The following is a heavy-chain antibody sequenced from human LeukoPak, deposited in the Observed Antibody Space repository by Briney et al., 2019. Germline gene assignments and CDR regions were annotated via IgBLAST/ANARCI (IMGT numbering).Heavy chain of an antibody. J-gene: IGHJ3*02. CDR3: ARGRVRPTRMTTVTNAAFDI. Sequence: ASVKVSCKASGYTFTSYDINWVRQATGQALEWLGWMNPNSGNTGYAQKFQGRVTMTRNTSISTAYMELSSLRSEDTAVYYCARGRVRPTRMTTVTNAAFDIWGQGTRVTVSS. CDR1: GYTFTSYD. V-gene: IGHV1-8*01. D-gene: IGHD4-17*01. CDR2: MNPNSGNT.